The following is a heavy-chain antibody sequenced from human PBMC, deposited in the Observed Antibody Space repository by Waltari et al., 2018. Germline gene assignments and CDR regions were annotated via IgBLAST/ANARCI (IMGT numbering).Heavy chain of an antibody. Sequence: EVQLVQSGAEVRKPGESLKISCKGSGYTLTHYWIGWVRQMPGKGLEWMGVTYPGGSDTRYSPSFQGQVTISADKSINTAYLQWDSLKASDTAIYYCARHASGTYTVNPLDYWGQGTLVTVSS. CDR1: GYTLTHYW. CDR3: ARHASGTYTVNPLDY. CDR2: TYPGGSDT. D-gene: IGHD1-26*01. V-gene: IGHV5-51*01. J-gene: IGHJ4*02.